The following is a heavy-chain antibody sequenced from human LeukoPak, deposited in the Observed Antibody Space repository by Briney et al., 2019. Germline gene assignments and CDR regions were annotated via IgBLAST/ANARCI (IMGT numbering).Heavy chain of an antibody. V-gene: IGHV4-4*02. J-gene: IGHJ4*02. Sequence: SETLSLTCTVSGGSISSNNWWSWVRQPPGKGLEWIGESFHPGSTNYNPSLKSRVTISVDKSKNQFSLKLTSVTAADTAVFFFSKQKTAYEILPGRDYWGQGTLVTVSS. CDR3: SKQKTAYEILPGRDY. CDR2: SFHPGST. CDR1: GGSISSNNW. D-gene: IGHD3-9*01.